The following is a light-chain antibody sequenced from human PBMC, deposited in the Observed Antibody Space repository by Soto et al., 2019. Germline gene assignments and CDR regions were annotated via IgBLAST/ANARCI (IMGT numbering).Light chain of an antibody. V-gene: IGKV3D-15*01. CDR3: QHYYNTPPSVT. CDR2: GAA. J-gene: IGKJ3*01. CDR1: QSVRSN. Sequence: EIVMTQSPATLSVSPGERATLSCRASQSVRSNLAWYQQKPGLPPRLLIYGAARRATGSTDRCSGSGSGTDVILTISRLEPEDFAVYYCQHYYNTPPSVTFGPGTKVDIK.